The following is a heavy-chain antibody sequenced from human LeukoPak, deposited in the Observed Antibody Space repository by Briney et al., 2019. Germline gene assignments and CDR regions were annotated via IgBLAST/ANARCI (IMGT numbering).Heavy chain of an antibody. CDR1: GFTFSSYS. CDR3: ARDGSSYDSSGYYSYYYGMDV. CDR2: ISSSSSYI. D-gene: IGHD3-22*01. V-gene: IGHV3-21*01. J-gene: IGHJ6*02. Sequence: GGSLRLSCAASGFTFSSYSMNWVRQAPGKGLEWVSSISSSSSYIYYADSVKGRFTISRDNAKNSLYLQMNSLRAEDTAVYYCARDGSSYDSSGYYSYYYGMDVWGQGTTVTVSS.